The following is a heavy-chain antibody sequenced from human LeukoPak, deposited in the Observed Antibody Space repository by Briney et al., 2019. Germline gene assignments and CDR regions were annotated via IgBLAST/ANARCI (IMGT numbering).Heavy chain of an antibody. CDR1: GYTFTSYY. CDR3: ARTGDSSSPFDDEYYFDY. J-gene: IGHJ4*02. V-gene: IGHV1-46*01. D-gene: IGHD6-6*01. Sequence: ASVNVSCKASGYTFTSYYMHWVRQAPGQGREWMGIINPSGGSTSYAQKFQGRVTMTRDTSTSTVYMELSSLRSEDTAVYYCARTGDSSSPFDDEYYFDYWGQGTLVTVSS. CDR2: INPSGGST.